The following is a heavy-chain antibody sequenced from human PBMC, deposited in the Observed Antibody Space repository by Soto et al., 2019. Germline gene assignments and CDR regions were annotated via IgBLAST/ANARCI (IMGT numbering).Heavy chain of an antibody. CDR2: INHSGST. CDR3: ARLQNEYYYDSSGYYYDYYYYGMDV. Sequence: QVQLQQWGAGLLKPSETLSLTCAVYGGSFSGYYWSWIRQPPGKGLEWIGEINHSGSTNYNPSLKSRVPLSVDTSKNQFSLKLSSVTAADTAVYYCARLQNEYYYDSSGYYYDYYYYGMDVWGQGTTVTVSS. D-gene: IGHD3-22*01. V-gene: IGHV4-34*01. J-gene: IGHJ6*02. CDR1: GGSFSGYY.